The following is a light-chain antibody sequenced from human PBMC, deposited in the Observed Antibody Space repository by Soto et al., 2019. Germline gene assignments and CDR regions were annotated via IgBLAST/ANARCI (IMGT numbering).Light chain of an antibody. CDR3: ATWDDSLNAWV. J-gene: IGLJ3*02. V-gene: IGLV1-44*01. CDR1: NSNIGSYT. CDR2: SDN. Sequence: QSVLTQPPSASGTPGQRVTISCSGRNSNIGSYTVNWYLQLPGTAPKLLIYSDNQRPSGVPDRFSGSKSGTSASLAISGRQSEDEADYYCATWDDSLNAWVFGGGTKLTVL.